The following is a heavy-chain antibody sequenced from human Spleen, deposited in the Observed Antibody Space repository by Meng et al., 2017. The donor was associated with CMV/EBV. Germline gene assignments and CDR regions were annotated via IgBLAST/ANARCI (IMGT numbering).Heavy chain of an antibody. CDR1: GYTFTGYY. D-gene: IGHD6-13*01. CDR3: ARGVGLAAAGEDYYGMDV. V-gene: IGHV1-18*04. J-gene: IGHJ6*02. CDR2: ISAYNGNT. Sequence: ASVKVSCKASGYTFTGYYMHWVRQAPGQGLEWMGWISAYNGNTNYAQKLQGRVTMTTDTSTSTAYMELRSLRSDDTAVYYCARGVGLAAAGEDYYGMDVWGQGTTVTVSS.